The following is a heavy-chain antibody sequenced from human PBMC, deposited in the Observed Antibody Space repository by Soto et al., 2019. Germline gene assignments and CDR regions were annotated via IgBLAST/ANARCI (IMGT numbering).Heavy chain of an antibody. V-gene: IGHV1-3*01. CDR3: ARGIDYYDSSGYYPPYYYYGMDV. CDR1: GYTFTSYA. Sequence: GASVKVSCKASGYTFTSYAMHWVRQAPGQRLEWMGWINAGNGNTKYSQKFQGRVTITRDTSASTAYMELSSLRSEDTAVYYCARGIDYYDSSGYYPPYYYYGMDVWGQGTTVTVSS. CDR2: INAGNGNT. D-gene: IGHD3-22*01. J-gene: IGHJ6*02.